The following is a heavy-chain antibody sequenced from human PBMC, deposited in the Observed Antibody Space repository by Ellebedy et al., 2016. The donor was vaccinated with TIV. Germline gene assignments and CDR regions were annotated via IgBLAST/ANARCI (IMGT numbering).Heavy chain of an antibody. CDR1: GFTFNNAW. CDR2: IKQDGSEK. Sequence: GESLKISCAASGFTFNNAWMGWVRQAPGKGLEWVANIKQDGSEKYYVDSVRGRFTISRDNAKNSLYLQMNSLRAEDTAMYYCAFNREGHYWGQGTLVTVSS. CDR3: AFNREGHY. J-gene: IGHJ4*02. D-gene: IGHD1-14*01. V-gene: IGHV3-7*01.